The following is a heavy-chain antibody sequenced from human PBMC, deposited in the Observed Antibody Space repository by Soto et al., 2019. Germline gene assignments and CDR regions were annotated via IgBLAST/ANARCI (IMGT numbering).Heavy chain of an antibody. V-gene: IGHV2-26*01. CDR2: IFSNDEK. CDR3: ARIPRPFLYGSGSYYGIYYYYYGMDV. J-gene: IGHJ6*02. Sequence: SGPTLVNPTETLTLTCTVSGFSLSNARMGVSWIRQPPGKALEWLAHIFSNDEKSYSTSLKSRLTISKDTSKSQVVLTMTNMDPVDTATYYCARIPRPFLYGSGSYYGIYYYYYGMDVWGQGTTVTVS. D-gene: IGHD3-10*01. CDR1: GFSLSNARMG.